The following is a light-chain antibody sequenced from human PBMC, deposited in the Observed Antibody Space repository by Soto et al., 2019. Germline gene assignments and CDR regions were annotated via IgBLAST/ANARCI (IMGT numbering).Light chain of an antibody. J-gene: IGLJ1*01. CDR3: SSYTGSSTLYV. CDR1: SSDIGGYDY. V-gene: IGLV2-14*01. CDR2: EVS. Sequence: QCVLTQPASVSGSPGQSITISCTGTSSDIGGYDYVSWYQQHPGKVPKLMIFEVSNRPSGVSYRFSGSKSGNTASLTISGLQAEDEADYYCSSYTGSSTLYVFGTGTKLTV.